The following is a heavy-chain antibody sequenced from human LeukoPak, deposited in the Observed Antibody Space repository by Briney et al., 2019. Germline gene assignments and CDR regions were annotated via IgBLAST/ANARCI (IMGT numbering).Heavy chain of an antibody. CDR1: GYIFTDYG. J-gene: IGHJ5*02. V-gene: IGHV1-18*01. CDR3: ARDLAWGYVEQRLGWLDP. D-gene: IGHD1/OR15-1a*01. CDR2: ISAYNGNT. Sequence: ASVRVSCKASGYIFTDYGITWVRQAPGQGLEWMGWISAYNGNTNHAQKLQGRFTMTTDTSTTTAYMELRSLRFDDTAVYYCARDLAWGYVEQRLGWLDPWGQGALVTVSS.